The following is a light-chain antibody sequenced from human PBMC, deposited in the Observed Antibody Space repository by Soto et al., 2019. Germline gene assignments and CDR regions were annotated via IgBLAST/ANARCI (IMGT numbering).Light chain of an antibody. CDR3: QQTYTTPRT. CDR2: AAT. Sequence: DIPMTQSPSSLSASVGDRVTITCRASQSISSFLNWYQQKPGEAPNLLIYAATSLHSGVPSRFSGSGSATDFTLTISSLQPEDFATYYCQQTYTTPRTFGQGTTVEI. V-gene: IGKV1-39*01. J-gene: IGKJ1*01. CDR1: QSISSF.